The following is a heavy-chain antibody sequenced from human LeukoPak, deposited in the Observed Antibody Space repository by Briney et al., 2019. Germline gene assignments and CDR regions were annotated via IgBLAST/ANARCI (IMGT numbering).Heavy chain of an antibody. Sequence: ASVKVSCKASGFSFSSYFMHWVRQAPGQGLEWMGIINPSGDITNYAQKFQGRFTMTRDMSTTTFYMELSSLISEDTAVYYCARGRLRWEGQYYYYYMDVWGKGTTVTVSS. CDR2: INPSGDIT. CDR3: ARGRLRWEGQYYYYYMDV. D-gene: IGHD4-23*01. CDR1: GFSFSSYF. V-gene: IGHV1-46*01. J-gene: IGHJ6*03.